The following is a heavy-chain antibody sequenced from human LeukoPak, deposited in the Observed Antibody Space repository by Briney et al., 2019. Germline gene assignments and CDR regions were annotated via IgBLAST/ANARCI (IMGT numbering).Heavy chain of an antibody. J-gene: IGHJ4*02. Sequence: GASLTVSCMTTGATVSSDAISWGPQGPGQGLERMGRIIPRLDIANSAQSFQGRVTITADKSTSTAYMELSSLRSDDTAVYYCEREWYDILPGYQALQLDYWGQGSLVTVSS. V-gene: IGHV1-69*04. CDR3: EREWYDILPGYQALQLDY. D-gene: IGHD3-9*01. CDR2: IIPRLDIA. CDR1: GATVSSDA.